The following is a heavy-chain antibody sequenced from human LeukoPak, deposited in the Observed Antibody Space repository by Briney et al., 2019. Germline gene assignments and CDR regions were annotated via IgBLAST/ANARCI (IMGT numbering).Heavy chain of an antibody. J-gene: IGHJ6*03. D-gene: IGHD3-10*01. Sequence: SETLSLTCTVSGGSISSYYWSWIRQPPGKGLEWIGYIYTSVNTNYNPSLKSRVTISVDTSKNQFSLKLSSVTAADTAVYYCASATNYGSGYYYYMDVWGKGTTVTVSS. CDR3: ASATNYGSGYYYYMDV. CDR2: IYTSVNT. V-gene: IGHV4-4*09. CDR1: GGSISSYY.